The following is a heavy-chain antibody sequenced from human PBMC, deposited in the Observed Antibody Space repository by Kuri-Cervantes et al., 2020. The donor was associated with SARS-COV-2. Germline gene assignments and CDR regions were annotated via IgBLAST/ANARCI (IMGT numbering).Heavy chain of an antibody. D-gene: IGHD6-19*01. Sequence: GESRKISCAASGFTFSSYWMHWVRQAPGKGLVWVSRINSDGSSTSYADSVKGRFTISRDNAKNTLYLQMNSLRAEDTAVYYCARSSGWYDYWGQGTLVTVSS. CDR1: GFTFSSYW. J-gene: IGHJ4*02. CDR3: ARSSGWYDY. V-gene: IGHV3-74*01. CDR2: INSDGSST.